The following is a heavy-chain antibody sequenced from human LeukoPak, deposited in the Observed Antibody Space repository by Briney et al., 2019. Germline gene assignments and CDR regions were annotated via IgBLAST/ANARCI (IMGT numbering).Heavy chain of an antibody. J-gene: IGHJ6*02. Sequence: SETLSLTCTVSGGSISSYYWSWIRQPAGKGLEWIRRIYSSGSTNYNPSLKSRVTMSVDTYKNQFSLKLSSVTAADTAVYYCARDQSITMVRGVIITLDGMDVWGQGTTVTVSS. D-gene: IGHD3-10*01. CDR2: IYSSGST. CDR3: ARDQSITMVRGVIITLDGMDV. CDR1: GGSISSYY. V-gene: IGHV4-4*07.